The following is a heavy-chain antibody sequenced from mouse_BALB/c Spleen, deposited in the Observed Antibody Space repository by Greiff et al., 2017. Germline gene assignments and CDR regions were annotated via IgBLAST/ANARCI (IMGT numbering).Heavy chain of an antibody. Sequence: EVQLQESGGGLVKPGGSLKLSCAASGFAFSSYDMSWVRQTPEKRLEWVAYISSGGGSTYYPDTVKGRFTISRDNAKNTLYLQMSSLKSEDTAMYYCARHDYYGSSSPFAYWGQGTLVTVSA. J-gene: IGHJ3*01. CDR3: ARHDYYGSSSPFAY. V-gene: IGHV5-12-1*01. CDR1: GFAFSSYD. D-gene: IGHD1-1*01. CDR2: ISSGGGST.